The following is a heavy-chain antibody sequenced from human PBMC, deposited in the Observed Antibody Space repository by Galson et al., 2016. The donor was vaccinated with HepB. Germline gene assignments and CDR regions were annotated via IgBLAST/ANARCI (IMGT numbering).Heavy chain of an antibody. CDR1: GITFSRHV. V-gene: IGHV3-33*01. J-gene: IGHJ4*02. Sequence: SLRLSCAASGITFSRHVMHWVRQAPGKGLEWVAFIWYDGSKKYYGTSVEGRFTISRDNSKNTLYLQMNSLRVEDTAVYYCARGTETCWYGQFDYWGQGTLVTVSS. CDR3: ARGTETCWYGQFDY. D-gene: IGHD6-13*01. CDR2: IWYDGSKK.